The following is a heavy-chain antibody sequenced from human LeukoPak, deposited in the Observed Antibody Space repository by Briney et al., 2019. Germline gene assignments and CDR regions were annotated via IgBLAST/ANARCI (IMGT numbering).Heavy chain of an antibody. CDR2: ITTSSSYI. V-gene: IGHV3-21*01. Sequence: GGSLRLSCAASGFTFSSYTINWVRQAPGKGLEWVSSITTSSSYINYADSAKGRFTISRDNAKNSLYLQMNSLRAEDTAVYYCARVLLGATTINYYYYYMDVWGKGTTVTVSS. D-gene: IGHD1-26*01. J-gene: IGHJ6*03. CDR1: GFTFSSYT. CDR3: ARVLLGATTINYYYYYMDV.